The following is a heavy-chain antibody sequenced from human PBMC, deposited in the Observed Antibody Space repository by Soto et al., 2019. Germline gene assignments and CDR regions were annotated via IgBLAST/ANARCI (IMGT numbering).Heavy chain of an antibody. D-gene: IGHD3-22*01. CDR3: ARDRDGSGSTGYFGY. CDR1: GFTFSDYY. J-gene: IGHJ4*02. V-gene: IGHV3-11*01. Sequence: QVQLVESGGGLVRPGGSLRLSCAPSGFTFSDYYMSWIRQAPGKGQEWVSYITSSGTTTYYADSVKGRFTISRDNAKNSLYLQMDSLRVEDTAVYYCARDRDGSGSTGYFGYWGQGTLVTVSS. CDR2: ITSSGTTT.